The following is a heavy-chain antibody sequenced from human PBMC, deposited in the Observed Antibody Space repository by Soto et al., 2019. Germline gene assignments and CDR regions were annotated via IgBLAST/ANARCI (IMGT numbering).Heavy chain of an antibody. V-gene: IGHV3-33*01. J-gene: IGHJ6*02. CDR3: ARVPGITGTNTAHYGMDV. Sequence: QVQLVESGGGVVQPGRSLRLSCAASGFTFSSYGMHWVRQAPGKGLEWVAVIWYDGSNKYYADSVKGRFTISRDNSKNTLYLQMNSLRAEDTAVYYCARVPGITGTNTAHYGMDVWGQGTTVTVSS. CDR1: GFTFSSYG. D-gene: IGHD1-7*01. CDR2: IWYDGSNK.